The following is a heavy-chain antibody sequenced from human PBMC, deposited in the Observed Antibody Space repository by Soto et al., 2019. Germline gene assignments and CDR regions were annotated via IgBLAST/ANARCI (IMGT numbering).Heavy chain of an antibody. V-gene: IGHV4-59*01. Sequence: PSETLSLTYTVSGGSISSYYWSWIRQPPGKGLEWIGYIYYSGSTNYNPSLKSRVTISVDTSKNQFSLKLSSVTAADTAVYYCARTDSSSWSPAFDYWGQGTLVTVSS. J-gene: IGHJ4*02. CDR3: ARTDSSSWSPAFDY. CDR1: GGSISSYY. CDR2: IYYSGST. D-gene: IGHD6-13*01.